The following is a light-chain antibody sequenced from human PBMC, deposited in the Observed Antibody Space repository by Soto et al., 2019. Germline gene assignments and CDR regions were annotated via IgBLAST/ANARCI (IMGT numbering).Light chain of an antibody. CDR2: GAS. Sequence: IVMTQSPATLSVSPGDRVTLSCRASQSVSSALAWYQQRPGQAPRLLIYGASTRATGIPARFSGTGSGTEFTLTISSLQSEDFAIYYCQQYNNWPPYTFGQGTKLEIK. J-gene: IGKJ2*01. CDR1: QSVSSA. V-gene: IGKV3-15*01. CDR3: QQYNNWPPYT.